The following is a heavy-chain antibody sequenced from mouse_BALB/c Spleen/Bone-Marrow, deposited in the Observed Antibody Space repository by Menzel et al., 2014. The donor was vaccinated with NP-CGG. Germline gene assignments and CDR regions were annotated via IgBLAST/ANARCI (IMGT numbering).Heavy chain of an antibody. V-gene: IGHV5-9-1*01. D-gene: IGHD2-2*01. J-gene: IGHJ1*01. CDR2: ISSGGSYT. Sequence: EVKLVESGGGLVKPGGSPKLSCAASGFTFSSYAMSWVRQTPEKRLEWVATISSGGSYTYYPDSVKGRFTISRDNAKNTLYLQMSSLRSEDTAMYYCARGGGYDWYFDVWGAGTTVTVSS. CDR1: GFTFSSYA. CDR3: ARGGGYDWYFDV.